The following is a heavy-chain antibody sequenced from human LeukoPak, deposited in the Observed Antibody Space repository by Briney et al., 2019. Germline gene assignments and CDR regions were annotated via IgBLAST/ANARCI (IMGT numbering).Heavy chain of an antibody. Sequence: GRSLRLSCAASGFTFSSYAMHWVRQAPGKGLEWVAVISYDGSNKYYADSVKGRFTISRDNSKNTLYLQMNSLRAEDTAVYYCAREGGVTMVRGVLMSAFDIWGQGTMVTVSS. J-gene: IGHJ3*02. D-gene: IGHD3-10*01. V-gene: IGHV3-30-3*01. CDR2: ISYDGSNK. CDR3: AREGGVTMVRGVLMSAFDI. CDR1: GFTFSSYA.